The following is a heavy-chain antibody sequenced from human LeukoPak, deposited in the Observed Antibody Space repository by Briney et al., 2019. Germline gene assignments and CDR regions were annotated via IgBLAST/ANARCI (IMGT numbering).Heavy chain of an antibody. CDR1: RGTFSSYA. D-gene: IGHD2-2*02. CDR2: IIPIFGKA. Sequence: ASVKVSCKASRGTFSSYAISWVRQAPGQGLEWMGGIIPIFGKANYAQKFQGRVAITADESTSTAYMELSSLRSEDTAVYYCARVAGGRYCSSTSCYMRGWFDPWGQGTLVIVSS. J-gene: IGHJ5*02. V-gene: IGHV1-69*13. CDR3: ARVAGGRYCSSTSCYMRGWFDP.